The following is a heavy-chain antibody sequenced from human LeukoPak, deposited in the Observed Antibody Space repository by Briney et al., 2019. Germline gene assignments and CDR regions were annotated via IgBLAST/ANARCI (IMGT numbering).Heavy chain of an antibody. J-gene: IGHJ6*03. D-gene: IGHD6-13*01. V-gene: IGHV1-18*01. CDR3: ARDLAAAGNYYYYYMDV. CDR2: ISAYNGNT. CDR1: GYTFTSYG. Sequence: GASVKASCKASGYTFTSYGISWVRQAPGQGLEWMGWISAYNGNTNYAQKLQGRVTMTTDASTSTAYMELRSLRSDDTAVYYCARDLAAAGNYYYYYMDVWGKGTTVTVSS.